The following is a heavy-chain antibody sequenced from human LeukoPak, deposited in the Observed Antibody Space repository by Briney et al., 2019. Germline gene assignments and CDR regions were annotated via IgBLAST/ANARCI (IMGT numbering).Heavy chain of an antibody. CDR3: ARAFDDFWSGAFDP. D-gene: IGHD3-3*01. CDR1: GGTFSSYA. J-gene: IGHJ5*02. CDR2: IIPIFGTA. Sequence: SVKVSCKASGGTFSSYAISWVRQAPEQGLEWMGGIIPIFGTANYAQKFQGRVTITTDESTSTAYTELSSLRSEDTAVYYCARAFDDFWSGAFDPWGQGTLVTVSS. V-gene: IGHV1-69*05.